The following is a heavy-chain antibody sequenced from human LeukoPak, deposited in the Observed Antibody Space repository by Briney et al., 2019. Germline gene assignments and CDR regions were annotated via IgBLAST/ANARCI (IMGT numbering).Heavy chain of an antibody. J-gene: IGHJ3*02. V-gene: IGHV4-31*03. CDR1: GGSITSGGYY. D-gene: IGHD3-3*01. Sequence: NPSETLSLTCTVSGGSITSGGYYWSWIRQLPGKGLEWIGYIYYSGSTYYNPSLKSRVTISIDTSKNQFSLKLSSVTAADTAVYYCARAGGGDFWSGYQGHAFDIWGQGTMVTVSS. CDR3: ARAGGGDFWSGYQGHAFDI. CDR2: IYYSGST.